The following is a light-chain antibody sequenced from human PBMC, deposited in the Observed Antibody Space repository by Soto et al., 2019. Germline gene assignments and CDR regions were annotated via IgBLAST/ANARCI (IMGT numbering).Light chain of an antibody. CDR2: AAS. CDR3: QQSYSTPYS. CDR1: QSISSY. V-gene: IGKV1-39*01. Sequence: DIQMTQSPSSLSASVGDRVTITCRASQSISSYLNWYQQKPGKAPKLLIYAASSLQSGVPSRFSGSESGTDFTLSISSLQPEDFVTYYCQQSYSTPYSFGPGTKVDIK. J-gene: IGKJ3*01.